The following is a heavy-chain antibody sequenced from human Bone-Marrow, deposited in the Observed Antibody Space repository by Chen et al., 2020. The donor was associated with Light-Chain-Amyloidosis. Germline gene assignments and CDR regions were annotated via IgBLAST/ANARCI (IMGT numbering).Heavy chain of an antibody. Sequence: QVQLQEWGTGLLKPSETLSLTCAVYGAPFSNYYWTWVRQAPGKGMEWMGEIIETGSARFNPTLKSRLTMSVEKAKNQFSLKLTSVTAADTAVYYCARAIYRYYDLVNFYHYMDVWGRGTTVTVS. CDR3: ARAIYRYYDLVNFYHYMDV. D-gene: IGHD3-3*01. V-gene: IGHV4-34*12. CDR1: GAPFSNYY. J-gene: IGHJ6*03. CDR2: IIETGSA.